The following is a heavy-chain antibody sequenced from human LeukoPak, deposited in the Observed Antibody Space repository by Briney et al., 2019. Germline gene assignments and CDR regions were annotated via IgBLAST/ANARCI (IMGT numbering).Heavy chain of an antibody. CDR1: GYTFTNYG. V-gene: IGHV1-18*01. Sequence: ASVKVSCKASGYTFTNYGISWVRQAPGQGLEWMGWISAYNGNTNYAQKLQGRVTMTTDTSTSTAYMELRSLRSDDTAVYYCARDSPTATDYYYYYGMDVWGQGTTVTVSS. J-gene: IGHJ6*02. CDR2: ISAYNGNT. D-gene: IGHD5-18*01. CDR3: ARDSPTATDYYYYYGMDV.